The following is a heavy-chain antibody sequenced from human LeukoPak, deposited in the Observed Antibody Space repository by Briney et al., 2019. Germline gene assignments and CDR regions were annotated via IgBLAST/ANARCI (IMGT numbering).Heavy chain of an antibody. J-gene: IGHJ4*02. CDR1: GFSFSSYW. V-gene: IGHV3-7*01. CDR3: AKSGRNDDSAYYFADN. Sequence: GGSLRLSCAASGFSFSSYWMSWVRQAPGKGLEWVANIKEDGSEKYYVDSVKGRFTVSRDNAKNSLSLQMNSLRADDTAVYYCAKSGRNDDSAYYFADNWGQGTLVTVSS. D-gene: IGHD3-22*01. CDR2: IKEDGSEK.